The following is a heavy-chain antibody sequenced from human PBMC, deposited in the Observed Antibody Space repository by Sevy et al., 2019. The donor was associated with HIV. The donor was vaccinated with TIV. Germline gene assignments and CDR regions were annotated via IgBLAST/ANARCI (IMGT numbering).Heavy chain of an antibody. CDR3: AKPAVSGSYYAGLVY. J-gene: IGHJ4*02. V-gene: IGHV3-23*01. D-gene: IGHD1-26*01. Sequence: GGSLRLSCAASGFTFSSYAMSWVRQAPGKGLEWVSAISGSGGSIYYADSVKGRFTISRDNSKNTLYLQMNSLRAEDTAVYYCAKPAVSGSYYAGLVYWGQGTLVTVSS. CDR1: GFTFSSYA. CDR2: ISGSGGSI.